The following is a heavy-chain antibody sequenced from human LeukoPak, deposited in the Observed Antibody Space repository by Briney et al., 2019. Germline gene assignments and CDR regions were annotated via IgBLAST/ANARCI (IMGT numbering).Heavy chain of an antibody. CDR1: GFTFSSYA. V-gene: IGHV3-30-3*01. Sequence: GGSLRLSCAASGFTFSSYAMHWVRQAPGKGLEWVAVISYDGSNKYYVDSVEGRFTISRDNFRNTLYLQMNSLRAEDTAVYYCAKGGRLHQNDYWGQGTLVTVSS. D-gene: IGHD2-21*02. J-gene: IGHJ4*02. CDR2: ISYDGSNK. CDR3: AKGGRLHQNDY.